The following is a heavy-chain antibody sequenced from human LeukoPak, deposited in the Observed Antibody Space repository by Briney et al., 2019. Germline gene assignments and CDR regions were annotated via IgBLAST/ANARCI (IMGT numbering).Heavy chain of an antibody. J-gene: IGHJ5*02. CDR1: GGSFSGYY. Sequence: SETLSLICAVYGGSFSGYYWSWILQPPGKGVQEMGGINHSGSTNHNPPLQSPVTISVDTSKNQFSLKLSSVTAAETAVYYCARGSSSWYTPRRGWFDPWGQGTLVTVSS. CDR3: ARGSSSWYTPRRGWFDP. D-gene: IGHD6-13*01. CDR2: INHSGST. V-gene: IGHV4-34*01.